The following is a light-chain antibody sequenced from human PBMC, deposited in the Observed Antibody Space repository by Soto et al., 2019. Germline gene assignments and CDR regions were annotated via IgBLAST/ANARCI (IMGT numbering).Light chain of an antibody. CDR2: KDS. V-gene: IGLV3-25*02. Sequence: SYDLTQPPSVSVSPGQTARITCSGDALPEQYAYWYQQKPGQAPVLVIYKDSERPSGIPERFSGSSSGTTVTLTISGVQAEDEADYYCQSTDSSGTYLYVFGTGTKVTVL. CDR3: QSTDSSGTYLYV. CDR1: ALPEQY. J-gene: IGLJ1*01.